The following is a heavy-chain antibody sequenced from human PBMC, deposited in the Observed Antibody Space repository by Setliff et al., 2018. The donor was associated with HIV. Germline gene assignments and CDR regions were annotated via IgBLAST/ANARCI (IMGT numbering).Heavy chain of an antibody. CDR2: ITGSSDII. CDR3: ASPLIMTTVTKDY. Sequence: GGSLRLSCAASGFTFSTYPMNWVRQAPGKGLEWVSYITGSSDIIHYADSVKGRFTVSRDNAKNSLYLQMNNLRAEDTAMYYCASPLIMTTVTKDYWGQGTLFTVSS. J-gene: IGHJ4*02. D-gene: IGHD4-17*01. V-gene: IGHV3-48*04. CDR1: GFTFSTYP.